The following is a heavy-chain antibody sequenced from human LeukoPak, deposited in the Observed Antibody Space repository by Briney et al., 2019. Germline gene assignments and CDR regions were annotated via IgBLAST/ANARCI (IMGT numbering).Heavy chain of an antibody. CDR2: ISAYNGNT. V-gene: IGHV1-18*01. D-gene: IGHD3-3*01. CDR3: ARDLDFGVVCDY. CDR1: GYTFTSYG. J-gene: IGHJ4*02. Sequence: SVTVSCKASGYTFTSYGISWVRQAPGHGLEWMGWISAYNGNTNYAQKLQGRVTMTTDTSTSTAYMELRSLRSDVTAVYYCARDLDFGVVCDYWGQGTLVTVSS.